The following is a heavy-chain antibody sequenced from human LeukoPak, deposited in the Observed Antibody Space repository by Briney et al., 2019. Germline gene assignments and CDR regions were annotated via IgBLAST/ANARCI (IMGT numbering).Heavy chain of an antibody. V-gene: IGHV3-30*02. CDR2: IRFDGSNK. J-gene: IGHJ4*02. CDR1: GFTLNMYG. CDR3: ARGDGYCSSASCSGN. Sequence: GGSLRLSCAASGFTLNMYGMHWVRQAPRKGLEWVAFIRFDGSNKYYADSVKGRFTISRDNSKNTLYLQMKSLRPEDTAVYYCARGDGYCSSASCSGNWGQGTLVTVSS. D-gene: IGHD2-2*03.